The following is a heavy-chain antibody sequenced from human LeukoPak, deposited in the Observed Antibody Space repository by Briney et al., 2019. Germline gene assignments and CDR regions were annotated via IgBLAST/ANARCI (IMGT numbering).Heavy chain of an antibody. D-gene: IGHD4-17*01. V-gene: IGHV3-73*01. CDR1: GFTFSGSA. CDR3: ARALNDYGDYALDY. J-gene: IGHJ4*02. CDR2: IRSKANSYAT. Sequence: GGSLRLSCAASGFTFSGSAMHWVRQASGKRLEWVGRIRSKANSYATAYAASVKGRFTISRDNSKNTLYLQMNSLRAEDTAVYYCARALNDYGDYALDYWGQGTLVTVSS.